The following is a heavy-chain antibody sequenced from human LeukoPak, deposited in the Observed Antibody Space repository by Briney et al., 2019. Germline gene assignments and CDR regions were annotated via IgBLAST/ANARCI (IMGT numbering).Heavy chain of an antibody. CDR1: GGSINRYY. D-gene: IGHD3-10*01. Sequence: SETLSLTRTGPGGSINRYYWSWIRQPPGKGPEWIGYIYYSGSTNYNPSLKSRVTISVDTSKNQFSLKLSSVTAADTAVYYCARHVWFGPFDYWGQGTLVTVSS. J-gene: IGHJ4*02. CDR2: IYYSGST. CDR3: ARHVWFGPFDY. V-gene: IGHV4-59*08.